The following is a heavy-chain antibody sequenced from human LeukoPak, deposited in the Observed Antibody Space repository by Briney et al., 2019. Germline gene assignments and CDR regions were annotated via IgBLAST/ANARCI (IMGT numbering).Heavy chain of an antibody. Sequence: SVKVSFKASGDIFSNYGISWVRQAPGQGLEWMARIIPILNIVNYAQKFQGRLTITADKPTSTDYMELSSLTSEDTAVYYCARDPDDLLSGGSYYDNGMDVWGQGTTVTVSS. CDR1: GDIFSNYG. J-gene: IGHJ6*02. CDR2: IIPILNIV. D-gene: IGHD3-3*01. V-gene: IGHV1-69*04. CDR3: ARDPDDLLSGGSYYDNGMDV.